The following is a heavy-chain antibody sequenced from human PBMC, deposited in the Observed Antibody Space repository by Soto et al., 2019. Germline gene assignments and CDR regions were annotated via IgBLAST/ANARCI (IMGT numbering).Heavy chain of an antibody. CDR1: GGTFSSYA. V-gene: IGHV1-69*13. CDR2: IIPIFGTA. Sequence: SVKVSCKASGGTFSSYAISWVRQAPGQGLEWMGGIIPIFGTANYAQKFQGRVTITADESTSTAYMELSSLRSEDTAVYYCARSIYSSSSGWTNAAFDIWGQGTMVTVSS. CDR3: ARSIYSSSSGWTNAAFDI. D-gene: IGHD6-6*01. J-gene: IGHJ3*02.